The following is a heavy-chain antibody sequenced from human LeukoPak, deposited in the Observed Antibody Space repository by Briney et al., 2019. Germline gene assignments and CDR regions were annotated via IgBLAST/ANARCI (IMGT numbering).Heavy chain of an antibody. D-gene: IGHD6-6*01. CDR2: MYYSGST. CDR1: GGSISSSSYY. CDR3: ARDHMQLLMYYFDY. J-gene: IGHJ4*02. Sequence: SETLSLTCTVSGGSISSSSYYLAWIRQPPGTGLEWIGSMYYSGSTYYNPPLKSRVTISVDTSKNQFSLKLSSVTAADTAVYYCARDHMQLLMYYFDYWGQGTLVTVSS. V-gene: IGHV4-39*07.